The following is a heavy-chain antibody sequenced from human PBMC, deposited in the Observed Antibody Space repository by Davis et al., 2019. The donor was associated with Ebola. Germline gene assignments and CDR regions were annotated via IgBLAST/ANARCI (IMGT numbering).Heavy chain of an antibody. D-gene: IGHD4-11*01. V-gene: IGHV1-2*06. J-gene: IGHJ4*02. CDR2: VILKSGAT. Sequence: ASVKVSCKASGYTFTDYNIHWMRHAPGQGLEWLGLVILKSGATNYAQKCQGRVTMPRDTSISTVYMELSSLRYDDTADYYCARGHNYAHEYWGQGTLVTVSS. CDR3: ARGHNYAHEY. CDR1: GYTFTDYN.